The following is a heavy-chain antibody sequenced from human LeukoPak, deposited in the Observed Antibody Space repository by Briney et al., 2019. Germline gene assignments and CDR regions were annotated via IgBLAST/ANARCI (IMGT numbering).Heavy chain of an antibody. J-gene: IGHJ4*02. CDR3: AKGRNTNWPDYFDF. D-gene: IGHD1-1*01. CDR2: ISGSDTGT. Sequence: GGSLRLSCAASGFTFSTYAMSWVRQAPGKGLEWVSAISGSDTGTYYADSVRGRFTISRDDSKNTLYLQMKSLRPEDTAVYYCAKGRNTNWPDYFDFWGQGTLVTVSS. V-gene: IGHV3-23*01. CDR1: GFTFSTYA.